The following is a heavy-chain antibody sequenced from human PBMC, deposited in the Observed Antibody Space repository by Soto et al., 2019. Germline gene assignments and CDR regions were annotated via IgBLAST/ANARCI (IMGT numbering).Heavy chain of an antibody. CDR3: ARAIRDIVVVPAAMPYYGMDV. CDR1: GFTFSSYD. V-gene: IGHV3-13*04. CDR2: IGTAGDT. J-gene: IGHJ6*02. Sequence: PGGSLRLSCAASGFTFSSYDMHWVRQATGKGLEWVSAIGTAGDTYYPGSVKGRFTISRENAKNSLYLQMNSLRAGDTAVYYCARAIRDIVVVPAAMPYYGMDVWGQGTTVTVSS. D-gene: IGHD2-2*01.